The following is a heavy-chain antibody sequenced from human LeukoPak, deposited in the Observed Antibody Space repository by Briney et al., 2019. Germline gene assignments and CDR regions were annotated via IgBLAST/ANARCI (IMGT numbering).Heavy chain of an antibody. J-gene: IGHJ4*02. Sequence: QTLSLTCAISGDSVSSNSAAWNWLRQSPSRGLEWLGRTYYRSKLHNDYAISVKSRITISPDTSKNQFSLQLNSVTPADTAVYYCARQDSGYIDYWGQGTLVTVSS. CDR1: GDSVSSNSAA. CDR3: ARQDSGYIDY. D-gene: IGHD3-22*01. V-gene: IGHV6-1*01. CDR2: TYYRSKLHN.